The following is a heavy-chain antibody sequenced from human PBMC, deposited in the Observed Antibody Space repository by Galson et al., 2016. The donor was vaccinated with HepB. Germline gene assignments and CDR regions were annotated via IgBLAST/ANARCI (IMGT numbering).Heavy chain of an antibody. CDR2: ISAYNGDT. CDR1: GDTFRRYA. J-gene: IGHJ4*02. Sequence: SVKVSCKASGDTFRRYAINWVRQAPGQGLEWMGWISAYNGDTNYAQKFHGRVTMTTDTSTNTAYMELRSLRSDDTAVYYCARDDRVVGATRNLHYSDHWGQGTLVTVSS. D-gene: IGHD2-15*01. CDR3: ARDDRVVGATRNLHYSDH. V-gene: IGHV1-18*01.